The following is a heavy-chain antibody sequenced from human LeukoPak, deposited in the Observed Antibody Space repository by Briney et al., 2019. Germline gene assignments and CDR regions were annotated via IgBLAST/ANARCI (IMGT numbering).Heavy chain of an antibody. CDR2: ISSSGSTI. Sequence: GGSLRLSCAASGFTFSDYYMSWIRQAPGKGLEWVSYISSSGSTIYYADSVRGRFTISRDNAKNSLYLQMNSLRAEDTAVYYCAARDGKHRNAFDIWGQGTMVTVSS. V-gene: IGHV3-11*01. J-gene: IGHJ3*02. CDR1: GFTFSDYY. D-gene: IGHD5-24*01. CDR3: AARDGKHRNAFDI.